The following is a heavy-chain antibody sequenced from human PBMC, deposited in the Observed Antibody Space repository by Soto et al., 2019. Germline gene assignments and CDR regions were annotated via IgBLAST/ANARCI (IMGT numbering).Heavy chain of an antibody. V-gene: IGHV3-23*01. CDR3: AKSPGGLDGYNSDYYGMDV. Sequence: EVHLLESGGDLVQPGGSLRLSCTASGLTFSTYAMSWVRQAPGKGLEWVSAIGGSGTGGRTYYADSVKGRFTISRDNSKTTVYLQMKSLRADDTAVYYGAKSPGGLDGYNSDYYGMDVWGQGTTVTVSS. D-gene: IGHD5-12*01. CDR1: GLTFSTYA. CDR2: IGGSGTGGRT. J-gene: IGHJ6*02.